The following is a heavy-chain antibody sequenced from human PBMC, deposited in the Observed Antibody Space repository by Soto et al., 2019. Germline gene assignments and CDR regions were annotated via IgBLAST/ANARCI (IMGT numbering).Heavy chain of an antibody. D-gene: IGHD3-10*01. CDR2: IWYDGSNK. V-gene: IGHV3-33*01. J-gene: IGHJ4*02. Sequence: HPGGSLRLSYAASGFTFSNYGMHWVRQAPGKGLEWVAVIWYDGSNKYYADPVKGRFTISRDNSKNTLYVQMISLRAEDTAVYYCARDPSHGSGSYLDYWGQGT. CDR1: GFTFSNYG. CDR3: ARDPSHGSGSYLDY.